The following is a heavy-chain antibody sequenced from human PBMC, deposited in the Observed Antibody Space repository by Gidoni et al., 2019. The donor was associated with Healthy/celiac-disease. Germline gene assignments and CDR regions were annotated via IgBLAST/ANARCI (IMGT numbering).Heavy chain of an antibody. J-gene: IGHJ6*02. V-gene: IGHV1-46*01. CDR3: ARWYYYDSSGPDNGMDV. D-gene: IGHD3-22*01. CDR2: INPSGGST. Sequence: AEGKKPGASVKVSCKATGYTFTSYYMHWVRKAPGQGLEWMGIINPSGGSTGYAQKFQGRVTMTRDTSTSTVYMELSSLRSEDTAVYYCARWYYYDSSGPDNGMDVWGQGTTVTVSS. CDR1: GYTFTSYY.